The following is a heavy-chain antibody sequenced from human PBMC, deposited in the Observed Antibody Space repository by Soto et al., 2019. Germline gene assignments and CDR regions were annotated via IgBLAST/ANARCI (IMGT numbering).Heavy chain of an antibody. Sequence: EVQLVQSGAEVKKPGESLKISCKGSGYSFSNNLIAWVRQMPGKGLEWMGVIYPGDSDTRYSPTFQGQVTISADRSINTAYLLWSSLKASDTAMYYCARLGPLPTSAYYFDYWGQGTLVTVSSGMDVWGQGTTVTVSS. CDR3: ARLGPLPTSAYYFDYWGQGTLVTVSSGMDV. V-gene: IGHV5-51*01. J-gene: IGHJ6*02. CDR2: IYPGDSDT. D-gene: IGHD3-9*01. CDR1: GYSFSNNL.